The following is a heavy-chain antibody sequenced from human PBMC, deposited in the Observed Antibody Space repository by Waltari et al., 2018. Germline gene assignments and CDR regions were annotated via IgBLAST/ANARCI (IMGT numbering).Heavy chain of an antibody. Sequence: QVQLQESGPGLVKPSETLSLTCAVSGYSISSGYYWGWIRQPPGKGLEWIGSIYHSGSTYYNPPLRSRVTISVDTSKNQFSLKLSSVTAADTAVYYCARGFSGCSSTSCYFFDYWGQGTLVTVSS. J-gene: IGHJ4*02. D-gene: IGHD2-2*01. CDR1: GYSISSGYY. CDR3: ARGFSGCSSTSCYFFDY. V-gene: IGHV4-38-2*01. CDR2: IYHSGST.